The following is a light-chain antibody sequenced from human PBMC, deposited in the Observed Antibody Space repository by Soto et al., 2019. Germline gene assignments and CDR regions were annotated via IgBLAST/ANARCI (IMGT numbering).Light chain of an antibody. CDR2: GAS. CDR3: QQYNKWPPLT. CDR1: QSVSSN. J-gene: IGKJ4*01. Sequence: EIVMTQSPATLSVSPGERATLSCRASQSVSSNLAWYQQKPGQAPRLLIYGASTKATGIPARFSGSGSGTELTLTNSSLQSEDFAVYYCQQYNKWPPLTFGGGTKVEIK. V-gene: IGKV3-15*01.